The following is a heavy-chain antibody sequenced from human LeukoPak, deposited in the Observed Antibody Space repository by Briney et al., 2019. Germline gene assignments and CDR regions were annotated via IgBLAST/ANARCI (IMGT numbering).Heavy chain of an antibody. D-gene: IGHD1-26*01. CDR3: ARENSGSYREFDY. J-gene: IGHJ4*02. CDR1: GGSISSYY. V-gene: IGHV4-4*07. CDR2: IYTSGST. Sequence: SETMSLTCTVSGGSISSYYWSWIRQPAGKGLEWIGRIYTSGSTNYNASLKSRVSMSVDTSKNQFSLKLSSVTAADTAVFYCARENSGSYREFDYWGQGTLVTVSS.